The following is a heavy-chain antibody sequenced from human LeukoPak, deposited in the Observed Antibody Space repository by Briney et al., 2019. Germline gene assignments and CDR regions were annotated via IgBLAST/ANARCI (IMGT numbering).Heavy chain of an antibody. Sequence: GESVKISCKRSEYSFTNYWIGWVRQMPGKGLEWMGIIYPGGSDPGYSPSFQGQVTISADKSISTAYLQWSSLKASDTAMYYCGRQFREDTRFLDYWGLGTLVTVSP. CDR1: EYSFTNYW. D-gene: IGHD2-15*01. J-gene: IGHJ4*02. CDR3: GRQFREDTRFLDY. V-gene: IGHV5-51*01. CDR2: IYPGGSDP.